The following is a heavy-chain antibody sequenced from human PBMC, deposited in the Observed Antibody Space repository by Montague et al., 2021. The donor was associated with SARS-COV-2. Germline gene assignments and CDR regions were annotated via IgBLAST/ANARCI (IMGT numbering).Heavy chain of an antibody. CDR3: ASTIVGATKGDY. Sequence: SLRLSCAASGFTFSNYAMHWVRQAPGKGLEWVAVISYDGSNKYYADSVKGRFTISRDNSKNTLYLQMNSLRAEDTAVYYCASTIVGATKGDYGGQGTLVTVSS. V-gene: IGHV3-30-3*01. J-gene: IGHJ4*02. CDR2: ISYDGSNK. D-gene: IGHD1-26*01. CDR1: GFTFSNYA.